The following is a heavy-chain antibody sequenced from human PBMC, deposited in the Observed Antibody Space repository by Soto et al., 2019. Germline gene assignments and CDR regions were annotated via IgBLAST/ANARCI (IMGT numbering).Heavy chain of an antibody. CDR2: ISSSGRTI. D-gene: IGHD4-17*01. CDR3: ASARDYGANTPYFES. J-gene: IGHJ4*02. CDR1: GFPFTSFG. Sequence: EVQLKESGGGLVQPWGSLSLSGAAPGFPFTSFGMNWVRQPPGKGREWVSFISSSGRTIYYAAAVKGRFTISRDNATHSLNLQMTNLRHEDTAVYYCASARDYGANTPYFESWGPGTLVTVST. V-gene: IGHV3-48*02.